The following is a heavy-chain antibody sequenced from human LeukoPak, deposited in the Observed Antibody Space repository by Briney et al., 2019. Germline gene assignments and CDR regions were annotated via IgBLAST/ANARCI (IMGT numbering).Heavy chain of an antibody. CDR3: ASPGIAVAGPDY. Sequence: PGGSLRLSCAASGFTFSTYAMSWVRQAPGKGLEWVSSITSSGESTYYAGSVKGQFTISRGNSKNTVYLQMNSLRAEDTAVYYCASPGIAVAGPDYWGQGTLVTVSS. J-gene: IGHJ4*02. D-gene: IGHD6-19*01. CDR2: ITSSGEST. CDR1: GFTFSTYA. V-gene: IGHV3-23*01.